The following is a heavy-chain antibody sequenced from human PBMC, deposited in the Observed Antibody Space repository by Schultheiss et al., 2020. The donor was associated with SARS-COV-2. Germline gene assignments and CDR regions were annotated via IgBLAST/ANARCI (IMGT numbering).Heavy chain of an antibody. CDR3: AKGSEGRITIFGVVITHNWFDP. CDR1: GFTFSSYA. V-gene: IGHV3-NL1*01. D-gene: IGHD3-3*01. J-gene: IGHJ5*02. Sequence: GGSLRLSCAASGFTFSSYAMHWVRQAPGKGLEWVAVIYSGGSTYYADSVKGRFTISRHNSKNTLYLQVNSLRAEDTAVYYCAKGSEGRITIFGVVITHNWFDPWGQGTLVTVSS. CDR2: IYSGGST.